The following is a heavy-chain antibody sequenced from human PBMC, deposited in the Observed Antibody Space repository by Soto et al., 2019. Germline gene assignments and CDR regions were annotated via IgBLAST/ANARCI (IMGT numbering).Heavy chain of an antibody. CDR1: GYTFTKYD. J-gene: IGHJ4*02. D-gene: IGHD3-3*01. CDR3: VRQYYDFWTDYPDFDY. Sequence: GASVKVSCKAPGYTFTKYDISWVRQAPGQGLEWLGLISPNSGRPSYAQKFEGRVTMTTDTSTTTAYLELRSLRSDDTAVYYCVRQYYDFWTDYPDFDYWGQGALVTVSS. V-gene: IGHV1-18*04. CDR2: ISPNSGRP.